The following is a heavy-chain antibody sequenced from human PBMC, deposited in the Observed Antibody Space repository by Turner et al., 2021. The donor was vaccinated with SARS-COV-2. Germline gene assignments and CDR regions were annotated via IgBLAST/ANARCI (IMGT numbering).Heavy chain of an antibody. CDR2: IKSKTEGGTT. V-gene: IGHV3-15*01. J-gene: IGHJ6*02. D-gene: IGHD3-3*01. CDR1: GFTFSNAW. CDR3: TTDIGPITIFGVATRYGMDV. Sequence: EVQLVESGGGLVQPGGSLRLCCADSGFTFSNAWMSWVRQAPGKGLEWVGRIKSKTEGGTTDYAAPVKGRFTISRDDSKNTLYLQMNSLKTEDTAVYYCTTDIGPITIFGVATRYGMDVWGQGTTVTVSS.